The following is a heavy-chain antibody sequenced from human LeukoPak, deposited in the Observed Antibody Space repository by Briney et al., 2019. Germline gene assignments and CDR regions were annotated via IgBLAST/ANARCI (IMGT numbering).Heavy chain of an antibody. CDR2: IKEDGSEK. D-gene: IGHD3-22*01. V-gene: IGHV3-7*01. CDR3: AREYDSGYYYYFDY. Sequence: GGSLRLSCAASGFTFSGYWMTWVRQAPGKGLEWVANIKEDGSEKYYVDSVKGRFTISRDNAKNSLYLQMNSLRAEDTAVYYCAREYDSGYYYYFDYWGQGPLVTVSS. CDR1: GFTFSGYW. J-gene: IGHJ4*02.